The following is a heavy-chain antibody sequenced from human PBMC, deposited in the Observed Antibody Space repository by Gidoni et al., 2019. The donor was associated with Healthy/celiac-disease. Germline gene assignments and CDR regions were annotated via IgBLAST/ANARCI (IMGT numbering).Heavy chain of an antibody. D-gene: IGHD3-9*01. V-gene: IGHV1-3*01. Sequence: QVQLVQSGAEVKKPGASVKVSCKASGYTFTSYAMHWVRQAPGQRLEWMGWINAGNGNTKYSQKFQGRVTITRDTSASTAYMELSSLRSEDTAVYYCARDRALRYFDWLSPPYYFDYWGQGTLVTVSS. CDR2: INAGNGNT. CDR3: ARDRALRYFDWLSPPYYFDY. CDR1: GYTFTSYA. J-gene: IGHJ4*02.